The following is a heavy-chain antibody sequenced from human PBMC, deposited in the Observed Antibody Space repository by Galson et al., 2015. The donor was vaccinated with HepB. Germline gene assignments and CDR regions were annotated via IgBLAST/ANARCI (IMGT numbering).Heavy chain of an antibody. D-gene: IGHD2-15*01. CDR2: IIPIFGTA. CDR3: ARDSGGDCSGGSCYHHYYYGMDV. J-gene: IGHJ6*02. V-gene: IGHV1-69*13. CDR1: GGTFSSYA. Sequence: SVKVSCKASGGTFSSYAISWVRQAPGQGLEWMGGIIPIFGTANYAQKFQGRVTITADESTSTAYMELSSLRSEDTAVYYCARDSGGDCSGGSCYHHYYYGMDVWGQGTTVTVSS.